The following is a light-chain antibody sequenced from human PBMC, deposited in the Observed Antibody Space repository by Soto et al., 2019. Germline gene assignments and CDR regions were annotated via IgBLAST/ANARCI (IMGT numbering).Light chain of an antibody. CDR2: GAS. Sequence: EIVLTQSPGTLSLSPGERATHSCRASQSVTSGYLAWYQQKPGQAPRLLIYGASSRATGIPDRFSGSGSGTDFTLTISRLEPEDFAVYYCHQYGSSPLTFGGGTKVEIK. CDR1: QSVTSGY. V-gene: IGKV3-20*01. J-gene: IGKJ4*01. CDR3: HQYGSSPLT.